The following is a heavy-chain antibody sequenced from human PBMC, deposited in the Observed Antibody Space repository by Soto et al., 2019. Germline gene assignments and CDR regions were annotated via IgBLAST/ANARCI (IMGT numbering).Heavy chain of an antibody. J-gene: IGHJ6*02. CDR2: IYYSGST. CDR1: GGSISSGGYY. D-gene: IGHD5-18*01. V-gene: IGHV4-31*03. CDR3: ARDTARGYYYGMDV. Sequence: SETPSLTCTVSGGSISSGGYYWSWIRQHPGKGLEWIGYIYYSGSTYYNPSLKSRVTISVDTSKNQFSLKLSSVTAADTAVYYCARDTARGYYYGMDVWGQGTTVTVSS.